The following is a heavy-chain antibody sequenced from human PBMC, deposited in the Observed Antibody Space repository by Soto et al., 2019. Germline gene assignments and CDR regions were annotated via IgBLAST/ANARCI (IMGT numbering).Heavy chain of an antibody. CDR2: IFYLGSS. V-gene: IGHV4-39*01. CDR3: ARHSLALRKNNWFDP. CDR1: GDSIISSDFY. D-gene: IGHD3-3*02. Sequence: XEALSLTCTVSGDSIISSDFYCGLVRHPPGKGLEWIGSIFYLGSSYYNPSLKSRVTMSVDTSKNQFSLRLRSVTAADTALYFCARHSLALRKNNWFDPWGQGIMVTVSS. J-gene: IGHJ5*02.